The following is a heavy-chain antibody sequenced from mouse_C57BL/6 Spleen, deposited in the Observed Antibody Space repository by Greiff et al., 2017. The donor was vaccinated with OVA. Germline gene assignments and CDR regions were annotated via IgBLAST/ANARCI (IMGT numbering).Heavy chain of an antibody. CDR1: GYTFTSYW. Sequence: QVQLQQPGAELVRPGSSVTLSCKASGYTFTSYWMDWVKQRPGQGLECIGNIYPSDSETHYNQKFKDKATLTVDKSSSTAYMQLSSLTSEDSAVYYCARWYYGSSWYFDDWGTGTTVTVSS. J-gene: IGHJ1*03. D-gene: IGHD1-1*01. CDR3: ARWYYGSSWYFDD. V-gene: IGHV1-61*01. CDR2: IYPSDSET.